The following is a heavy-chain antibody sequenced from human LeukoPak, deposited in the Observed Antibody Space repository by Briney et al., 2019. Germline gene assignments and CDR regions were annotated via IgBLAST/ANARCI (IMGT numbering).Heavy chain of an antibody. J-gene: IGHJ4*02. Sequence: PSETLSLTCTVSGGSISSSSYYWGWIRQPPGKGLEWIGSIYYSGSTYYNPSLKSRVTISVDTSKNQFSLKLSSVTAADTAVYYCARLALPLFDYWGQGTLVTVSS. V-gene: IGHV4-39*01. CDR3: ARLALPLFDY. CDR2: IYYSGST. D-gene: IGHD1-14*01. CDR1: GGSISSSSYY.